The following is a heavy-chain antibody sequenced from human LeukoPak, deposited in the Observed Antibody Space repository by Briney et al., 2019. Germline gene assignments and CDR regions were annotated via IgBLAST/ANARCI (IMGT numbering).Heavy chain of an antibody. CDR3: TRPNRESTSWTGFDP. V-gene: IGHV3-73*01. CDR1: GFTFSGSA. D-gene: IGHD6-13*01. Sequence: GGSLRLSCAASGFTFSGSALHWVRQASGNGLEWVGRIRSKANNYATAYAASVKGRFTISRDDSKNTAYLQMNSLKTEDTAVYYCTRPNRESTSWTGFDPWGQGTLVTVSS. CDR2: IRSKANNYAT. J-gene: IGHJ5*02.